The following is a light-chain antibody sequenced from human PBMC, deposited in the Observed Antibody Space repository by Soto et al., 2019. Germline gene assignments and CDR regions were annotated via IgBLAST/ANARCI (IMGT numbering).Light chain of an antibody. J-gene: IGKJ5*01. CDR2: DTS. V-gene: IGKV3D-11*03. Sequence: EFVMRQSPATLSVSPGEGATLSCRASQGIGDTLAWYQHKPGQTPRLLIYDTSNRATGIPARFSGSRSGTDFTLTISSLEPEDFAVYYCQQYGSSPGPITFGQGTRLEIK. CDR3: QQYGSSPGPIT. CDR1: QGIGDT.